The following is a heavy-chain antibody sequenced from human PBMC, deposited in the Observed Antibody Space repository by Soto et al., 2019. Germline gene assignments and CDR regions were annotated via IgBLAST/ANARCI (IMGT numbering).Heavy chain of an antibody. CDR3: ARLLGGTNYYDSSGSQVDI. J-gene: IGHJ3*02. D-gene: IGHD3-22*01. CDR1: RRSVTTYR. Sequence: GESLKSSDKGSRRSVTTYRISWVPQMPWKSLEWMGRIDPIDSYTNYSPSFQGHVTISADKSISTAYLQWSSLKASDTAMYYCARLLGGTNYYDSSGSQVDIWGQGTMVTVSS. V-gene: IGHV5-10-1*01. CDR2: IDPIDSYT.